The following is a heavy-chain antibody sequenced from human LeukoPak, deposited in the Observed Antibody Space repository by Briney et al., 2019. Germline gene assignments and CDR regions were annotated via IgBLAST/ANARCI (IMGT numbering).Heavy chain of an antibody. Sequence: PGGALALSYAASGFTFSSYGMSWVRQAPGKCLEWVSAIGDRGGSTYYADSVKGRFTISRDNSKNTLYLQMNSLRAEDTAVYYCAKDDLYYYDSSGYHYFDYWGQGTLVTVSS. D-gene: IGHD3-22*01. CDR1: GFTFSSYG. CDR3: AKDDLYYYDSSGYHYFDY. J-gene: IGHJ4*02. V-gene: IGHV3-23*01. CDR2: IGDRGGST.